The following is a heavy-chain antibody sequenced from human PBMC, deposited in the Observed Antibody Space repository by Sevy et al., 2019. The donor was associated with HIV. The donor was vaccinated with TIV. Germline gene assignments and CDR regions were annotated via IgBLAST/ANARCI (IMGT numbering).Heavy chain of an antibody. D-gene: IGHD6-19*01. J-gene: IGHJ4*02. Sequence: SETLSLTCAVSGYSISSGFYWGWIRQPPGKGLEWIVLMYHSGSTYYNSSLQSRVTISVDTSKNQFSPELTSVTAADTAVYYCARLGIAVAGYFDYWGQGTLVTVSS. V-gene: IGHV4-38-2*01. CDR1: GYSISSGFY. CDR2: MYHSGST. CDR3: ARLGIAVAGYFDY.